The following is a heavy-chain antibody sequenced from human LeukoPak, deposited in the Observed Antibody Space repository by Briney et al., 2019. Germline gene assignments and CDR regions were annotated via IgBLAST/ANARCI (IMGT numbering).Heavy chain of an antibody. J-gene: IGHJ3*02. D-gene: IGHD3-3*01. CDR2: IRYDGSNK. CDR1: GFTFSSYG. Sequence: GGSLRLSCATSGFTFSSYGMQWVRQAPGKGLEWVTFIRYDGSNKYYADFVKGRFTISRDNSKNTLYLQLNSLRAEDTAVYYCARTYYDFWSGPYAFDIWGQGTMVTVSS. CDR3: ARTYYDFWSGPYAFDI. V-gene: IGHV3-30*02.